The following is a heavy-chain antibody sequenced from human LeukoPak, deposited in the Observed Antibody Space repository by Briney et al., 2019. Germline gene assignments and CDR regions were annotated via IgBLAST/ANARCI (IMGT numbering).Heavy chain of an antibody. CDR3: ARGPMTTVTYYFFDY. D-gene: IGHD4-17*01. Sequence: GASVKVSCKASGYTFTNYYMHWVRQAPGQGLEWMGIINPSGGSTSYAQKFQGRATMTRDTSTSTVYMELSSLRSEDTAVYYCARGPMTTVTYYFFDYWGQGTLVTVPS. V-gene: IGHV1-46*01. J-gene: IGHJ4*02. CDR1: GYTFTNYY. CDR2: INPSGGST.